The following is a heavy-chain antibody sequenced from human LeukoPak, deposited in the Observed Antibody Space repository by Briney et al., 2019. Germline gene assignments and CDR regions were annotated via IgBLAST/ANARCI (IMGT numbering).Heavy chain of an antibody. Sequence: SETLSLTCAVYGGSFSGYYWSWIRQPPGKGLEWIGSIYHSGTTYYNPSLKSRVTISVDTSKNQFSLKLRSVTAADTAVYYCARDYYDSSENWFDPWGQGTLVTVSS. J-gene: IGHJ5*02. CDR1: GGSFSGYY. D-gene: IGHD3-22*01. CDR2: IYHSGTT. CDR3: ARDYYDSSENWFDP. V-gene: IGHV4-34*01.